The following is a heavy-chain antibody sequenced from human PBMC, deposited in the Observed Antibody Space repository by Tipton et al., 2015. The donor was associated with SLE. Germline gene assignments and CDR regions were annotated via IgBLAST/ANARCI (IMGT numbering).Heavy chain of an antibody. CDR1: GGSISSGGYY. V-gene: IGHV4-31*03. D-gene: IGHD6-13*01. J-gene: IGHJ3*02. CDR3: ASPSSWYGGVAFDI. CDR2: IYYSGST. Sequence: TLSLTCTVSGGSISSGGYYWSWIRQHPGKGLEWIGYIYYSGSTYYNPSLKSRVTISVDTSKNQFSLKLSSVTAADTAVYYCASPSSWYGGVAFDIWGQGTMVTVSS.